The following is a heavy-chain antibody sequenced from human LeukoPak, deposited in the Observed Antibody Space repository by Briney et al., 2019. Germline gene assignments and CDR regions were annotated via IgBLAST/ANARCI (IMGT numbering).Heavy chain of an antibody. V-gene: IGHV1-69*05. CDR3: ASHTSAYFEWFFDY. D-gene: IGHD3-9*01. CDR1: GGTLSSYA. CDR2: IIPIFNTT. Sequence: SVKASCKTSGGTLSSYAIAWVRQAPGQGLEWMGGIIPIFNTTDYAQNFQGRVTITTDESTGTTYMELSSLKSEDAAVYYCASHTSAYFEWFFDYWGQGTLVTVSS. J-gene: IGHJ4*02.